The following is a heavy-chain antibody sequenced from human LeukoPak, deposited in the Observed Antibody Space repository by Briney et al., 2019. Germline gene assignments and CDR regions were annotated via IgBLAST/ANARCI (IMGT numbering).Heavy chain of an antibody. Sequence: GGSLRLSCAASGFTFSSYAMSWVRQAPGKGLEWVSAISGSGGSTYYADSVKGRFTISRDNSKNTLYLQMNSLRAGDTAVYYCANGIPYYGAGFPFDYWGQGTLVTVSS. V-gene: IGHV3-23*01. CDR2: ISGSGGST. D-gene: IGHD3-10*01. CDR3: ANGIPYYGAGFPFDY. J-gene: IGHJ4*02. CDR1: GFTFSSYA.